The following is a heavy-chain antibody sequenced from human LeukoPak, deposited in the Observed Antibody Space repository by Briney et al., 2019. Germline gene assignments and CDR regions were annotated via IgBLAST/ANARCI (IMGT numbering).Heavy chain of an antibody. Sequence: GGSLRLSCAASGFTFSSYAMHWVRQAPGKGLEGVAVISYDGSNKYYADSVKGRFTISRDNSKNTLYLQMNSLRAEDTAVYYCARYAVVPAALDYWGQGTLVTVSS. CDR2: ISYDGSNK. V-gene: IGHV3-30*04. CDR3: ARYAVVPAALDY. D-gene: IGHD2-2*01. CDR1: GFTFSSYA. J-gene: IGHJ4*02.